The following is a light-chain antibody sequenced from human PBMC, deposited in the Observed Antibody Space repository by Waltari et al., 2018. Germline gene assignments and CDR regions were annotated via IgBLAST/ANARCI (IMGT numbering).Light chain of an antibody. CDR3: CSYAGSSTPHVV. Sequence: QSALTQPASVSGSPGQSITISCTGTSSDVGSYNLVSWSQQHPGKAPKLMIYEVSKRPSGVSNLFSGSKSGNTASLTISGLQAEDEADYYCCSYAGSSTPHVVFGGGTKLTVL. J-gene: IGLJ2*01. CDR2: EVS. V-gene: IGLV2-23*02. CDR1: SSDVGSYNL.